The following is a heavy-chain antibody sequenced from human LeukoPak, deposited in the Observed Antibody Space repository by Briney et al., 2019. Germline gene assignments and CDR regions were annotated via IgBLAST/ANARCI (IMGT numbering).Heavy chain of an antibody. V-gene: IGHV3-11*01. CDR3: ARGGSSLYAFDI. CDR1: GFTFSDYY. D-gene: IGHD2-2*01. CDR2: ISSSGSTI. Sequence: GGSLRLSCATSGFTFSDYYMSWIRQAPGKGLEWVSYISSSGSTIYYADSVKGRFTISRDNSKNTLYLQMNSLRAEDTAVYYCARGGSSLYAFDIWGQGTMVTVSS. J-gene: IGHJ3*02.